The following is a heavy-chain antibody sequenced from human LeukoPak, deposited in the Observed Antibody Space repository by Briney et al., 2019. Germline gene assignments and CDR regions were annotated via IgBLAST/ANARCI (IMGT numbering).Heavy chain of an antibody. D-gene: IGHD6-13*01. CDR2: IIPIFVTP. CDR1: GGSVNNYA. CDR3: TRRPGIAATFDY. Sequence: ASAKVSCRASGGSVNNYAITWVRQAPGQGLEWMGGIIPIFVTPNYAQRFQGRVTITAERSTSTACMELSSLRASDTAMYYCTRRPGIAATFDYWGQGTLVTVSS. V-gene: IGHV1-69*06. J-gene: IGHJ4*02.